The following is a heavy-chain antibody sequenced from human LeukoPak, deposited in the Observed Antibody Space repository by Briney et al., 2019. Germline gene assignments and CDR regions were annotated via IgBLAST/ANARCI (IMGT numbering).Heavy chain of an antibody. CDR1: GFKFSDYN. J-gene: IGHJ3*02. V-gene: IGHV3-30*04. CDR2: ILSDGKRD. CDR3: AKDPYSSSWYEGDAFDI. D-gene: IGHD6-13*01. Sequence: GGSLRLSCAASGFKFSDYNMQWLRQTPGKGLEWLGIILSDGKRDYYGDSVKGRFTISRDNSKNTLYLQMNSLRAEDTAVYYCAKDPYSSSWYEGDAFDIWGQGTMVTVSS.